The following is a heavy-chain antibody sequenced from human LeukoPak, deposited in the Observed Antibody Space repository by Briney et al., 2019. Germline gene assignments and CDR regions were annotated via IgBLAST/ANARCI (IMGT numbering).Heavy chain of an antibody. CDR1: GGSISSYY. J-gene: IGHJ6*02. CDR2: IYYSGST. Sequence: PSETLSLTCTVSGGSISSYYWSWVRQPPGKGLEWIGYIYYSGSTNYNPSLKRRVTISVDTSKNQFSLKLSSVTAADTAVYYCARDLHYYDSSGHRYYYYYGMDVWGQGTTVTVSS. D-gene: IGHD3-22*01. CDR3: ARDLHYYDSSGHRYYYYYGMDV. V-gene: IGHV4-59*01.